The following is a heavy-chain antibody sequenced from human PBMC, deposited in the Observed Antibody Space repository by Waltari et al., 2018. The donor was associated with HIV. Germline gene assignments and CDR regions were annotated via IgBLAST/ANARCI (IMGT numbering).Heavy chain of an antibody. V-gene: IGHV3-33*01. CDR1: GFIFSNYG. CDR2: IWYDGSNK. J-gene: IGHJ6*02. D-gene: IGHD6-13*01. Sequence: QVQLVESGGGVVQSGRSLRLSCATSGFIFSNYGMHWVRQAPGKGLEWVAIIWYDGSNKYFADSVKGRFTISRDNSKNTLYLQMNSLRAEDTAVYYCARDRSSSWYGRDYYYGMDVWGQGTTVTVSS. CDR3: ARDRSSSWYGRDYYYGMDV.